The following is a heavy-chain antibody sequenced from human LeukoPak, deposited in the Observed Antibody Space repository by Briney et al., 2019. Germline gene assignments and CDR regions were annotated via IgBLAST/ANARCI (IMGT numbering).Heavy chain of an antibody. CDR1: GFTFRNYW. J-gene: IGHJ6*03. CDR3: ARVVGINYYYYYMDV. D-gene: IGHD3-3*02. CDR2: INSDGRST. Sequence: GGSLRLSCAASGFTFRNYWMNWVRQAPGKGLVWVSRINSDGRSTNYADSVKGRFTISRDNAKNTLFLQMDSLRAEDTAVYYCARVVGINYYYYYMDVWGKGTTVTISS. V-gene: IGHV3-74*01.